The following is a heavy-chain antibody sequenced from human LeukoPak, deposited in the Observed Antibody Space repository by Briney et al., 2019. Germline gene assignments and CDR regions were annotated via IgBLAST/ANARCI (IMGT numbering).Heavy chain of an antibody. V-gene: IGHV3-30-3*01. CDR2: ISYDGSNK. CDR3: ARNAMRMRQIAAASCDY. J-gene: IGHJ4*02. CDR1: GFTFSSYA. D-gene: IGHD6-13*01. Sequence: PGGSLRLSCAASGFTFSSYAMHWVRQAPGKGLEWVAVISYDGSNKYYADSVKGRFTISRDNSKNTLYLQMNSLRAEDTAVYYCARNAMRMRQIAAASCDYWGQGTLVTVSS.